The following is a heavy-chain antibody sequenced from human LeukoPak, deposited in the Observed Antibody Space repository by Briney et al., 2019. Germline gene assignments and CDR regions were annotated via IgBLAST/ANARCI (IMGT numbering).Heavy chain of an antibody. J-gene: IGHJ4*02. CDR3: AREGWWRTGGYYVSFFDY. CDR1: GFTFSSYG. CDR2: ISYDGSNK. D-gene: IGHD3-22*01. Sequence: PGGSLRLSCAASGFTFSSYGMHWVRQAPGKGLEWVAVISYDGSNKYYADSVKGRFTISRDNSKNSLYLQMNSLRAEDTAVYYCAREGWWRTGGYYVSFFDYWGQGTLVTVSS. V-gene: IGHV3-30*03.